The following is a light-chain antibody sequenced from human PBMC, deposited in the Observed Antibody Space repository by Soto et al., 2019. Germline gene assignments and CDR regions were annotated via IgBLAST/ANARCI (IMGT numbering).Light chain of an antibody. CDR3: QDRNNWPRT. Sequence: EIVMTQSPATLSVSPGERATLSCRASQSVSSNLAWYQQKPGQAPRLLIYGASTRATGIPARFSGSGSGTEFTLTISSLQSEDFAFYYWQDRNNWPRTFGKGTKVEIK. CDR1: QSVSSN. V-gene: IGKV3-15*01. CDR2: GAS. J-gene: IGKJ1*01.